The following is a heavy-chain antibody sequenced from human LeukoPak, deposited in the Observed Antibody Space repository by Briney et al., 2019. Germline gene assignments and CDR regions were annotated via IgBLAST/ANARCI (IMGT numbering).Heavy chain of an antibody. D-gene: IGHD3-10*01. Sequence: PGGSLRLSCAASGFTFSSYSMNWVRQAPGKGLEWVSSISSSSSYIYYADSVKGRFTISRDNAKNSLYLQMNSLRAEDTAMYYCARDDYYGSGSYWGAFDIWGQGTMVAVSS. J-gene: IGHJ3*02. V-gene: IGHV3-21*01. CDR1: GFTFSSYS. CDR3: ARDDYYGSGSYWGAFDI. CDR2: ISSSSSYI.